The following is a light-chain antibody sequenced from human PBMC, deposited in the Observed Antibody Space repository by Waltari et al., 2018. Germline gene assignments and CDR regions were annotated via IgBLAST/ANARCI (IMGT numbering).Light chain of an antibody. Sequence: QSALTQPASVSGSPGPSIPIYCTGTSSDVGGNTYVSWYQQHPGKAPKLMIYEVSNRPSGVSNRFSGSKSGNTASLTISGLQAEDEADYYCSSYTSSSTVFGGGTKLTVL. CDR2: EVS. CDR1: SSDVGGNTY. CDR3: SSYTSSSTV. J-gene: IGLJ3*02. V-gene: IGLV2-14*01.